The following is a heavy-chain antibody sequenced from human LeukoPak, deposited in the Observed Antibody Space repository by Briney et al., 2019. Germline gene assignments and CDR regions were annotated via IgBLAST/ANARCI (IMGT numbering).Heavy chain of an antibody. V-gene: IGHV3-48*03. CDR1: GFTFSSYE. J-gene: IGHJ4*02. Sequence: SGGSLRLSCAASGFTFSSYEMNWVRQAPGKGLEWISYIDSSANTINYEDSVKGRFTISRDNAKNSLYLQMNSLRGEDTAVYFCARGKGLAYYYYSFDYWGQGTLVTVSS. CDR2: IDSSANTI. D-gene: IGHD3-16*01. CDR3: ARGKGLAYYYYSFDY.